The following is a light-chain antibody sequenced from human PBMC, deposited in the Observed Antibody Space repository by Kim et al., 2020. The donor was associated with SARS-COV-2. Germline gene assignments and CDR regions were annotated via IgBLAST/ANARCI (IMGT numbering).Light chain of an antibody. J-gene: IGKJ2*01. CDR1: QSISAY. CDR3: QQYDSYSRGT. CDR2: DAS. V-gene: IGKV1-5*01. Sequence: GSVGDRVTITCRDSQSISAYLAWYQHKPGKAPKLLIYDASILESGVPSRFSGSGSGTEFTLTISSLQPDDFAIYYCQQYDSYSRGTFGQGTKLEI.